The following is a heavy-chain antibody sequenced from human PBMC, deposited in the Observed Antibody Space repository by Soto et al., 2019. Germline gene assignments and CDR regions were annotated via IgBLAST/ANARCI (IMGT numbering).Heavy chain of an antibody. D-gene: IGHD3-22*01. J-gene: IGHJ4*02. CDR3: AKEGDSSGYYYSKDY. CDR2: ISGGGDST. CDR1: GFTFSSYA. V-gene: IGHV3-23*01. Sequence: LRLSCAASGFTFSSYAMSWVRQAPGKGLEWVSGISGGGDSTYYANSVKGRFTIPRDNSKNTLYLQMNSLRAEDTAVYYCAKEGDSSGYYYSKDYWGQGTLVTVSS.